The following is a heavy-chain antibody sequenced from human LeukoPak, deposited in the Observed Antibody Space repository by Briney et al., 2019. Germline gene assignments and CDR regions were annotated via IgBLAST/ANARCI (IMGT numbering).Heavy chain of an antibody. D-gene: IGHD3-22*01. Sequence: SVKVSCKASGGTFSSYASSWVRQAPGQGLEWMGRIIPILGIANYAQKFQGRVTITADKSTSTAYMELSSLRSEDTAVYYCAREFGDSSGYYPNPLDYWGQGTLVTVSS. CDR2: IIPILGIA. CDR1: GGTFSSYA. CDR3: AREFGDSSGYYPNPLDY. J-gene: IGHJ4*02. V-gene: IGHV1-69*04.